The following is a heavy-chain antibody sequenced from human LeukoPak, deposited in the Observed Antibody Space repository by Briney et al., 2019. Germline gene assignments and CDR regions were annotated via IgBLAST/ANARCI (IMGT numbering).Heavy chain of an antibody. Sequence: SETLSLTCTVSGGSISSYYWSWIRQPPGNGLEWIGYIYYSGSTNYNPSLKSRVTISVDTSKNQFSLKLSSVTAADTAVYYCARSEVRGPVRSCFDLWGRGTLVTVSS. CDR2: IYYSGST. J-gene: IGHJ2*01. V-gene: IGHV4-59*01. CDR1: GGSISSYY. D-gene: IGHD3-10*01. CDR3: ARSEVRGPVRSCFDL.